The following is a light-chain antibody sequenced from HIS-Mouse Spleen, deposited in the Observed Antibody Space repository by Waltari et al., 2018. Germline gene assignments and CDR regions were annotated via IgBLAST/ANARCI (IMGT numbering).Light chain of an antibody. CDR3: QQYGSSPPWT. CDR1: QRVSSSY. Sequence: EIVLTQSPGTLSLSPGERATLSCRASQRVSSSYLAWYQQKPGQAPRLLIYGASSRAPGIPDRFSGSGSGTDFTLTISRLEPEDFAVYYCQQYGSSPPWTFGQGTKVEIK. CDR2: GAS. V-gene: IGKV3-20*01. J-gene: IGKJ1*01.